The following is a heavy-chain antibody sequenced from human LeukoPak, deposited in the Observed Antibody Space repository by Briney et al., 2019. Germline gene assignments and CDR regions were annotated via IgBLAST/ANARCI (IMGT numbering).Heavy chain of an antibody. Sequence: SETLSLTCTVSGGSISSYYWSWIRQPPGKGLEWIGYIYYSGSTYYNPSLKSRVTISVDTSKNQFSLKLSSVTAADTAVYYCARSYGSGSYLVDYWGQGTLVTVSS. D-gene: IGHD3-10*01. V-gene: IGHV4-59*08. CDR2: IYYSGST. J-gene: IGHJ4*02. CDR1: GGSISSYY. CDR3: ARSYGSGSYLVDY.